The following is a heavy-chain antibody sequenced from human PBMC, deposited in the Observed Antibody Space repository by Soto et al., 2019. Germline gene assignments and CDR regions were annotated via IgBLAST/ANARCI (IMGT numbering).Heavy chain of an antibody. J-gene: IGHJ4*02. Sequence: GGSLRLSCAASGFTFSSYGMHWVRQAPGKGLEWVAVISYDGSNKYYADSVKGRFTISRDNSKNTLYLQMNSLRAEDTAVYYCAKGIAVAAEFVDYWGQGTLVTVSS. CDR2: ISYDGSNK. V-gene: IGHV3-30*18. CDR1: GFTFSSYG. CDR3: AKGIAVAAEFVDY. D-gene: IGHD6-19*01.